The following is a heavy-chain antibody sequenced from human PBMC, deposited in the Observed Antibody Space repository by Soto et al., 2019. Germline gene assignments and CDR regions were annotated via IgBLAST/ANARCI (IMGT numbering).Heavy chain of an antibody. D-gene: IGHD2-8*02. CDR2: ISDSGVTT. CDR1: GFTFSKYA. CDR3: AKGKGTGVTRVGAFDI. J-gene: IGHJ3*02. Sequence: EVQLFESGGGLVQPGGSLRLSCAASGFTFSKYAMSWVRQAPGKGLDWVSGISDSGVTTCSADSVKGRFTISRDNSKNTLYLQKNSLRAEDTAVYYCAKGKGTGVTRVGAFDIWGQGTMVTVSS. V-gene: IGHV3-23*01.